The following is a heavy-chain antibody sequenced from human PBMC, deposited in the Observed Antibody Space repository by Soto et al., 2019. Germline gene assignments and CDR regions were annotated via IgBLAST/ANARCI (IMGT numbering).Heavy chain of an antibody. Sequence: GSLRLSCAASGFTFSSYAMSWVRQAPGKGLEWVSGISGSGGSTYYADSVKGRFTISRDNSKNTLYLQMNSLRAEDTAVYYCATTFLGLRYYFDYWGQGTLVTISS. CDR2: ISGSGGST. V-gene: IGHV3-23*01. D-gene: IGHD3-10*01. CDR3: ATTFLGLRYYFDY. J-gene: IGHJ4*02. CDR1: GFTFSSYA.